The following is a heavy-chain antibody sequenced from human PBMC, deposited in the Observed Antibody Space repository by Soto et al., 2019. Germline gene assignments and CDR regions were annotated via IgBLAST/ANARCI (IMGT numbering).Heavy chain of an antibody. CDR2: ISSRSSYI. D-gene: IGHD3-10*01. CDR1: GFTFSSYS. CDR3: ARARGGGITMVRGESYYMDV. Sequence: GGSLRLSCAASGFTFSSYSMNWVRQAPGKGLEWVPSISSRSSYIYYADSEKGRFTISRDNAKNSLYLQMNSLRAEDTAVYYCARARGGGITMVRGESYYMDVWGKGTTVTVSS. J-gene: IGHJ6*03. V-gene: IGHV3-21*01.